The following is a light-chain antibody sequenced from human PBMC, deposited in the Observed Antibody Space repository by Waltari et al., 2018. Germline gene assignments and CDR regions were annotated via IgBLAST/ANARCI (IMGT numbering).Light chain of an antibody. CDR1: QSVSDD. Sequence: EIVLTQSPGTLSLSPGERATLSCRASQSVSDDLAWYQQKPGQAPRLLISGSSTRATGIPDRFSGSGSGTDFTLTISSLEPEDCAVYFCQHYDASPWTFGQGTKVEVK. CDR2: GSS. V-gene: IGKV3-20*01. CDR3: QHYDASPWT. J-gene: IGKJ1*01.